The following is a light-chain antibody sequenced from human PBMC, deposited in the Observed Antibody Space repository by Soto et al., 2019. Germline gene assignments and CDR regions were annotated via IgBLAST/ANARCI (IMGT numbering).Light chain of an antibody. J-gene: IGLJ1*01. CDR2: EVS. V-gene: IGLV2-23*02. CDR3: CSFAGSSTYV. Sequence: QSALTQPASVSGSPVQSITISCTGTSSDVGNYNLVSWYQQHPGKAPKLMIYEVSKRPSGVSNRFSGSKSGNTASLTISGLQAEDEADYYCCSFAGSSTYVFGTGTKVTVL. CDR1: SSDVGNYNL.